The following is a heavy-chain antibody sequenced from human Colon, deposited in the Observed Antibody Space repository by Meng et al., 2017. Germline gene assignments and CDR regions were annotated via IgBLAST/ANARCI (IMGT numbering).Heavy chain of an antibody. CDR2: INHSGST. J-gene: IGHJ6*02. D-gene: IGHD3-10*01. CDR3: ARGLRGLDV. Sequence: SETLSLTCAVKGGSFSGYYWSWIRQPPGKGREWIGEINHSGSTNYNPSPKSRVTISVDTSKNQFSLKLSSVTAADTAVYYWARGLRGLDVWGQGTTVTVSS. CDR1: GGSFSGYY. V-gene: IGHV4-34*01.